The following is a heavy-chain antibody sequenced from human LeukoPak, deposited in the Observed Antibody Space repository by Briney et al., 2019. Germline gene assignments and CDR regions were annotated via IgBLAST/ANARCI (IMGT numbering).Heavy chain of an antibody. V-gene: IGHV3-33*06. CDR1: GFTFSSYG. CDR3: AKSAGATTAGRHDY. J-gene: IGHJ4*02. D-gene: IGHD1-26*01. CDR2: IWYDGSNK. Sequence: PGGSLRLSCAASGFTFSSYGMHWVRQAPGKGLEWVAVIWYDGSNKYYADSVKGRFTISRDNSKNTLYLQMNSLRAEDTAVYYCAKSAGATTAGRHDYWGRGTLVTVSS.